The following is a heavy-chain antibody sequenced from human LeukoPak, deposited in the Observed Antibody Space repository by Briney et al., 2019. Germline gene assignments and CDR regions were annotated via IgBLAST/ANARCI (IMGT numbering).Heavy chain of an antibody. D-gene: IGHD6-13*01. Sequence: PGGSLRLSCAASGFTVSSSYMSWVRQAPGKGLEWVLVISASGRDTFYADSVKGRFTISRDNSKITLYLQMNSLRAEDTAVYYCAKDRSLAAPGPYFDYWGQGTLLSVSS. CDR3: AKDRSLAAPGPYFDY. J-gene: IGHJ4*02. V-gene: IGHV3-23*01. CDR2: ISASGRDT. CDR1: GFTVSSSY.